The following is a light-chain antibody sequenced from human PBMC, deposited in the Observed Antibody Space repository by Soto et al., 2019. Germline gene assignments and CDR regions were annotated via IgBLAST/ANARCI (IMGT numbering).Light chain of an antibody. CDR2: GNT. CDR1: SSNIGAGYD. Sequence: QSVLTQPPSVSGAPGQRVTFSCTGSSSNIGAGYDVQWYQQFPGTAPKLLIYGNTNRPSGVPDRFSASKSGTSASLDITGLLAEDEADYYCQSYDNSLSGWVFGGWTKLTVL. V-gene: IGLV1-40*01. CDR3: QSYDNSLSGWV. J-gene: IGLJ3*02.